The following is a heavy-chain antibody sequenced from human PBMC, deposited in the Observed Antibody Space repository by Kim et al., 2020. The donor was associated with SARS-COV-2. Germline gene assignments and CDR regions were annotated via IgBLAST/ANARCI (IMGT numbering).Heavy chain of an antibody. CDR1: GFTFSSYA. Sequence: GGSLRLSCAASGFTFSSYAMSWVRQAPGKGLEWVSAFSGSGGSTYYADSVKGRFTISRDNSKNTLYLQMNSLRAEDTAVYYCAKDVLMYYDSSGYYSFDYWGQGTLVTVSS. CDR2: FSGSGGST. D-gene: IGHD3-22*01. J-gene: IGHJ4*02. V-gene: IGHV3-23*01. CDR3: AKDVLMYYDSSGYYSFDY.